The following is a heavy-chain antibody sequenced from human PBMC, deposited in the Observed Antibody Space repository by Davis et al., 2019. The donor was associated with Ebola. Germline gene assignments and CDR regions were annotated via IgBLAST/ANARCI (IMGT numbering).Heavy chain of an antibody. J-gene: IGHJ6*02. D-gene: IGHD2-15*01. V-gene: IGHV3-9*01. Sequence: SLKISCAASGFTFDDYAMHWVRQAPGKGLEWVSGISWNSGSIGYADSVKGRFTISRDNSKNTLYLQMNSLRAEDTAVYYCAKDGPRMGYYYYGMDVWGQGTTVTVSS. CDR2: ISWNSGSI. CDR1: GFTFDDYA. CDR3: AKDGPRMGYYYYGMDV.